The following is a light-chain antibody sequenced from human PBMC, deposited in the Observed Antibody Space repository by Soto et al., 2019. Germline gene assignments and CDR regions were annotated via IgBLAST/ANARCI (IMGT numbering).Light chain of an antibody. CDR1: SGDVGAYNH. Sequence: QSVLTQPASVSGSPGQSITISCTGSSGDVGAYNHVSWYQQYPGKAPKLMICEVSNRPSGVSNRFSGSKSGNTASLTISGLQAEDEADYYCSSYTSSSTLEVFGTGTKLTVL. CDR3: SSYTSSSTLEV. V-gene: IGLV2-14*01. J-gene: IGLJ1*01. CDR2: EVS.